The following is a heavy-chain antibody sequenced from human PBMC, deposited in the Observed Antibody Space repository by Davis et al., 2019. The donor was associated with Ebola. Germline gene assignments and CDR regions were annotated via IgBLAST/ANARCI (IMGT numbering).Heavy chain of an antibody. J-gene: IGHJ3*02. V-gene: IGHV4-39*01. D-gene: IGHD1-26*01. Sequence: SETLSLTCTVSGGSISSSSYYWGWIRQPPGKGLEWIGSIYYSGSTYYNPSLKSRVTISVDTSKNQFSLKLSSVTAADTAVYYCALYSGSYFDAFDIWGQGTMVTVSS. CDR2: IYYSGST. CDR1: GGSISSSSYY. CDR3: ALYSGSYFDAFDI.